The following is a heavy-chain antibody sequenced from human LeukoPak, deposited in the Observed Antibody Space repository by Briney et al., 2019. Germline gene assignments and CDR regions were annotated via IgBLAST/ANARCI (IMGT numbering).Heavy chain of an antibody. J-gene: IGHJ4*02. CDR1: GFTFSSYA. D-gene: IGHD3-10*01. CDR3: AKGDYGSGATDY. Sequence: GGSLRLSCAASGFTFSSYAMSWVRQAPGKGLEWVSAISGSGGSTYYADFVKGRFTISRDNSKNTLYLQMNSLRAEDTAVYYCAKGDYGSGATDYWGQGTLVTVSS. V-gene: IGHV3-23*01. CDR2: ISGSGGST.